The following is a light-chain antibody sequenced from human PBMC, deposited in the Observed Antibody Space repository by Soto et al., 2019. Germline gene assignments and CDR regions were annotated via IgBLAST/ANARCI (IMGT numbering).Light chain of an antibody. CDR3: QQDGRSPFT. Sequence: EIVMTQSPGTLSLSPGETATLSCRASQSVSSNYVAWFHQKPGQAPRLLIYGASSRATGVPDRFSASGSGTDVTLTSSRLEPEDFAVYYWQQDGRSPFTFGPGTKVDIK. CDR1: QSVSSNY. V-gene: IGKV3-20*01. CDR2: GAS. J-gene: IGKJ3*01.